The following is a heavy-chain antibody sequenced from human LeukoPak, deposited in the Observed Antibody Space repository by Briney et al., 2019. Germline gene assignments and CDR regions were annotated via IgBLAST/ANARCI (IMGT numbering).Heavy chain of an antibody. CDR2: IYPGDSDT. V-gene: IGHV5-51*01. CDR1: GYSFTSYW. D-gene: IGHD3-22*01. CDR3: ARHRFYDSRKGDAFDI. Sequence: KVSCKASGYSFTSYWIGWVRQMPGKGLEWMGIIYPGDSDTRYSPSFQGQVTISADKSISTAYLQWSSLKASDTAMYYCARHRFYDSRKGDAFDIWGQGTMVTVSS. J-gene: IGHJ3*02.